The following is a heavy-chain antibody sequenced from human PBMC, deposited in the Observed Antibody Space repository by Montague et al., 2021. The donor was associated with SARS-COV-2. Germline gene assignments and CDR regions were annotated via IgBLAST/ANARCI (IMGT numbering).Heavy chain of an antibody. J-gene: IGHJ6*02. D-gene: IGHD6-13*01. CDR1: GGSISSSSYY. Sequence: SETLSLTCTVSGGSISSSSYYWGWIRKPPGKGPEWIGSIYYSGSTYYNPSLKSRVTISVDTSRNQFSLKLGSVTAADTAVYYCARVGRQQLVRLSGMDVWGQGTTVTVSS. V-gene: IGHV4-39*07. CDR3: ARVGRQQLVRLSGMDV. CDR2: IYYSGST.